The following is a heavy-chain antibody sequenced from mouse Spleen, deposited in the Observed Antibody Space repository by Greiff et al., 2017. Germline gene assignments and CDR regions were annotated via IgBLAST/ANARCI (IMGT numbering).Heavy chain of an antibody. Sequence: LVESGAELVRPGASVKLSCKALGYTFTDYEMHWVKQTPVHGLEWIGYINPSSGYTNYNQKFKDKATLTADKSSSTAYMQLSSLTSEDSAVYYCARGGYDGYYSDYWGQGTTLTVSS. J-gene: IGHJ2*01. CDR2: INPSSGYT. V-gene: IGHV1S26*01. CDR3: ARGGYDGYYSDY. D-gene: IGHD2-3*01. CDR1: GYTFTDYE.